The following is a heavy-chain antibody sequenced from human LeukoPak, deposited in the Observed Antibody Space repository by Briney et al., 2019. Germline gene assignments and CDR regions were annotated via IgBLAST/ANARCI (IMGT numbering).Heavy chain of an antibody. CDR2: ISGSGGST. D-gene: IGHD3-22*01. Sequence: GGSLRLSCAASGFTFSSYAMSWVRQAPGKGLEWVSIISGSGGSTYYAGSVKGRSTISRDSSKNTLYLQMNSLRAEDTAVYYCAKNPNYYYDSSGFFDYWGQGTLVTVSS. J-gene: IGHJ4*02. CDR3: AKNPNYYYDSSGFFDY. CDR1: GFTFSSYA. V-gene: IGHV3-23*01.